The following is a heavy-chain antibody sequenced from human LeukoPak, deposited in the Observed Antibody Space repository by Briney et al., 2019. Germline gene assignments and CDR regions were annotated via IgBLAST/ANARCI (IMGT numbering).Heavy chain of an antibody. CDR3: AREMSPGAFDI. CDR2: INHSGST. CDR1: GGSFSGYY. D-gene: IGHD5-24*01. V-gene: IGHV4-34*01. J-gene: IGHJ3*02. Sequence: PSETLSLTCAVYGGSFSGYYWSWIRQPPGKGLEWIGEINHSGSTNYNPSLKSRVTISVDTSKNQFSLKLSSVTAADTAAYYCAREMSPGAFDIWGQGTMVTVSS.